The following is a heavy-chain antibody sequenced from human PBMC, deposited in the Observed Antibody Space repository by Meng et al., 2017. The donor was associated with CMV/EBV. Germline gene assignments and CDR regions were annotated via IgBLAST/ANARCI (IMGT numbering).Heavy chain of an antibody. CDR2: ISYDGSNK. CDR1: GLTFSSYA. V-gene: IGHV3-30-3*01. Sequence: GGSLRLSCAASGLTFSSYAMYWVRQAPGKGPEWVAVISYDGSNKYYADSVKGRFTISRDNSKNTLFLQMNSLRAEDTAMYYCARGVRITMIVVVSHDYWGQGTLVTVSS. J-gene: IGHJ4*02. CDR3: ARGVRITMIVVVSHDY. D-gene: IGHD3-22*01.